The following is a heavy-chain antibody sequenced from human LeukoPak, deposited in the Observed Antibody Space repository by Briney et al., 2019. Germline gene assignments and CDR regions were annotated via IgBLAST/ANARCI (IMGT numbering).Heavy chain of an antibody. J-gene: IGHJ4*02. V-gene: IGHV4-34*01. D-gene: IGHD2-15*01. Sequence: SSETLSLTCAVYGGSFSGYYWSWIRQPPGKGLEWIGEINHSGSTNYNPSLKSRVTISVDTSKNQFSLKLSSVTAAGTAVYYCARGSQSLGYCSGGSCRAKIFDYWGQGTLVTVSS. CDR3: ARGSQSLGYCSGGSCRAKIFDY. CDR2: INHSGST. CDR1: GGSFSGYY.